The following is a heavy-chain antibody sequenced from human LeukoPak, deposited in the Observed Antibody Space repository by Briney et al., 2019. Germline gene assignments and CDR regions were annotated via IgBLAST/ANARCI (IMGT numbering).Heavy chain of an antibody. CDR1: GGSISSGSYY. CDR2: IYTSGST. J-gene: IGHJ4*02. D-gene: IGHD3-3*01. V-gene: IGHV4-61*02. CDR3: ARGRGRFLEWLLFDY. Sequence: SQTPSLTCTVSGGSISSGSYYWSWIRQPAGEGLEWIGRIYTSGSTNYNPSLKSRVTISVDTSKNQFSLKLSSVTAAGTAVYYCARGRGRFLEWLLFDYWGQGTLVTVSS.